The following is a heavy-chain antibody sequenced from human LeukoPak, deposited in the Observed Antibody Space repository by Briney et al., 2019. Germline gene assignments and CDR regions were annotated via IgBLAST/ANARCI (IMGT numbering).Heavy chain of an antibody. CDR3: ARGRELNYYYMDV. V-gene: IGHV3-9*03. CDR1: GYTFDDYA. CDR2: ISWNSGSI. J-gene: IGHJ6*03. Sequence: GGSLRLSCAASGYTFDDYAMHWVRQAPGKGLEWVSGISWNSGSIGYADSVKGRFTISRDNAKNSLYLQMNSLRAEDMALYYCARGRELNYYYMDVWGKGTTVTVSS. D-gene: IGHD1-26*01.